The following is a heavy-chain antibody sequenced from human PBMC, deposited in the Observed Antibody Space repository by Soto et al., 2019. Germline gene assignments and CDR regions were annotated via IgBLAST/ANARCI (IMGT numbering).Heavy chain of an antibody. CDR2: INIDGSIT. Sequence: GSLRLSCEAAGFTFRRYCIHWFRQTPGKGLVWVSRINIDGSITNYADSVKDRFTISRDSAKNTLYLQMNSLRAEDTAVYYCAKDNHSSRPMYNWFDHWGQGTMVTGSS. D-gene: IGHD6-13*01. CDR1: GFTFRRYC. CDR3: AKDNHSSRPMYNWFDH. J-gene: IGHJ5*02. V-gene: IGHV3-74*01.